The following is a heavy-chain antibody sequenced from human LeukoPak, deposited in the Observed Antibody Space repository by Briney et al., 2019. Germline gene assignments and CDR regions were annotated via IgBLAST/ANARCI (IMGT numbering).Heavy chain of an antibody. CDR1: GFTFSSYS. J-gene: IGHJ4*02. D-gene: IGHD3-3*01. CDR2: ISSSSSYI. Sequence: GGSLRLSCAASGFTFSSYSMNWVRQAPGKGLEWVSSISSSSSYIYYADSVKGRFTISRDNAKNSLYLQMNSLRAEDTAVYYCARGTYDFWSALPLPVDYWGQGTLVTVSS. V-gene: IGHV3-21*01. CDR3: ARGTYDFWSALPLPVDY.